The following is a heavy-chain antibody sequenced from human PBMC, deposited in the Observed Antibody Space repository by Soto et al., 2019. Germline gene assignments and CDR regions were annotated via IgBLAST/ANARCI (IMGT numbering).Heavy chain of an antibody. V-gene: IGHV1-2*02. CDR1: GYTFTGYY. CDR3: ARVLMVYAIDY. CDR2: INPNSGGT. D-gene: IGHD2-8*01. J-gene: IGHJ4*02. Sequence: GASVKVSCKASGYTFTGYYVHWVLQAPGQGLEWMGWINPNSGGTNYAQKFQGRVTMTRDTSISTAYMELSRLRSDDTAVYYCARVLMVYAIDYWGQGTLVTVSS.